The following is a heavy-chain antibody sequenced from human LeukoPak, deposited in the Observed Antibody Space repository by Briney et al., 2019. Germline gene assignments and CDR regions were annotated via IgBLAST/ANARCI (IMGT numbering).Heavy chain of an antibody. J-gene: IGHJ6*02. D-gene: IGHD6-13*01. CDR2: INPSGGST. CDR3: GTIAAAGTDYYYYGMDV. V-gene: IGHV1-46*01. CDR1: GYTFTSYY. Sequence: ASVKVSCKASGYTFTSYYMHWVRQAPGQGLERMGIINPSGGSTSYAQKFQGRVTMTRDTSTSTVYMELSSLRSEDTAVYYCGTIAAAGTDYYYYGMDVWGQGTTVTVSS.